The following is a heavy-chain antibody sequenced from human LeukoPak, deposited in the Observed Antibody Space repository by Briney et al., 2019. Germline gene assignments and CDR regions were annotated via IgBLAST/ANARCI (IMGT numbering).Heavy chain of an antibody. J-gene: IGHJ3*02. CDR1: GFTFSSYL. CDR2: IKQDGSEK. D-gene: IGHD3-3*01. Sequence: GGSLRLSCAASGFTFSSYLMSWVRQAPGKGLEWVANIKQDGSEKYYVDSVKGRFTISRDNAKNSLYLQMNSLRAEDTAVYYCAREGYDFWSGYQDAFDIWGQGTMVTVSS. CDR3: AREGYDFWSGYQDAFDI. V-gene: IGHV3-7*01.